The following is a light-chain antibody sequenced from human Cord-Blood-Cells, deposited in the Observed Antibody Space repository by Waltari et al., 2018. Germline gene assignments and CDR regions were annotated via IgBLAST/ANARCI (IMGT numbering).Light chain of an antibody. Sequence: DIQITHSPSSLSASVGDRVTITCRASQGISNYLALYQQKPGKVPKLLIYAASTLQSGVPSRFSGSGSGTDFTLTISRLQPEDVAPYYCQKYNSAPPTFGGGTKVEIK. CDR1: QGISNY. CDR2: AAS. CDR3: QKYNSAPPT. J-gene: IGKJ4*01. V-gene: IGKV1-27*01.